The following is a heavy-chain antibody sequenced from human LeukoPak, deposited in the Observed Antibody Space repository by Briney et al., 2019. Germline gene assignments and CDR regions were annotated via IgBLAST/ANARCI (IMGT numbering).Heavy chain of an antibody. Sequence: TGGSLRLSCAASGFTFSSYAMSWVRQAPGKGLEWVSAISGSGDTTSDADSVKGRFTISRDNSMNTLYLQMNSLRAQDTAVYYCARDGVTTGKNDAFDIWGQGTMVTVSS. CDR1: GFTFSSYA. CDR2: ISGSGDTT. CDR3: ARDGVTTGKNDAFDI. V-gene: IGHV3-23*01. J-gene: IGHJ3*02. D-gene: IGHD4-17*01.